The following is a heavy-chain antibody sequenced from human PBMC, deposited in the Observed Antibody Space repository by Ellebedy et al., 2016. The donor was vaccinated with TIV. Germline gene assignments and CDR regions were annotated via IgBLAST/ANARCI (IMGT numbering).Heavy chain of an antibody. V-gene: IGHV3-30*04. Sequence: GESLKISCAACEFTFSNYAMHWVRQAPGKGLEWVAVISYDGRNKYYADSVRGRFTISRDNSKNTLYLQMNSLRAEDTAVYYCARDPGDYYLDVWGQGTLVTVSS. D-gene: IGHD4-17*01. CDR2: ISYDGRNK. CDR3: ARDPGDYYLDV. J-gene: IGHJ4*02. CDR1: EFTFSNYA.